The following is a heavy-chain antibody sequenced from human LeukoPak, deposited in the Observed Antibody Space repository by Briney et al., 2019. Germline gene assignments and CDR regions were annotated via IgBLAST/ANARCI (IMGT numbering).Heavy chain of an antibody. Sequence: EASVKVSCKASGYTFTSYGISWVRQAPGQGLEWMGWISAYNGNTNYAQKLQGRVTMTTDTSTSTAYMELRSLRSDDTAVYYCARGHNWKPEEAFDIWGQGTMVTVSS. CDR1: GYTFTSYG. J-gene: IGHJ3*02. D-gene: IGHD1-20*01. CDR3: ARGHNWKPEEAFDI. V-gene: IGHV1-18*01. CDR2: ISAYNGNT.